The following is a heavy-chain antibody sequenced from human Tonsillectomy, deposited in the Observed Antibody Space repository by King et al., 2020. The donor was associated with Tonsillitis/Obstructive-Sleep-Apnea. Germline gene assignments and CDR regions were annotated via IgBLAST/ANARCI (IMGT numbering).Heavy chain of an antibody. J-gene: IGHJ4*02. CDR2: XXWXSXXX. V-gene: IGHV3-9*01. D-gene: IGHD4-17*01. Sequence: VQLVESGGGXVQPXRSLRLXCAASGFTXDXYAXHXVXXAPXEGXEXVXXXXWXSXXXVYXXSVKGRFTISRDXAKNSLYLQMIXXXSEDTALYYCTKAVGTTVTAYFDYWAREPWSPFPQ. CDR1: GFTXDXYA. CDR3: TKAVGTTVTAYFDY.